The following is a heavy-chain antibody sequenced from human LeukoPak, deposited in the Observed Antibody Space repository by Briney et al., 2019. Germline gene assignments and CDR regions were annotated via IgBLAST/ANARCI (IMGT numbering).Heavy chain of an antibody. D-gene: IGHD3-16*01. J-gene: IGHJ4*02. Sequence: GGSLRLSCEASGFPFSIYSMNWVRQAPGKGLEWVSYISPSSTSMYYADSVKGRFTISRDNAKNSLYLQMNSLRDEDTAMYYCARDQDYAFDYWGQGTLVTVSS. V-gene: IGHV3-48*02. CDR3: ARDQDYAFDY. CDR1: GFPFSIYS. CDR2: ISPSSTSM.